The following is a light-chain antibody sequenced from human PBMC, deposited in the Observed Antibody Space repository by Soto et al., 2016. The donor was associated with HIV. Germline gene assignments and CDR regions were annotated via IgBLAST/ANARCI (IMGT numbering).Light chain of an antibody. Sequence: DIQMTQSPSTLSASVGDRVTTTCRASQSISIWLAWYQQKPGKAPDLLIYKSSILNSGVQPTFGGSGSGTEFTLTISSLQPDDFATYYCQQYNSYPWTFGLGTKVEIK. V-gene: IGKV1-5*03. CDR3: QQYNSYPWT. CDR1: QSISIW. J-gene: IGKJ1*01. CDR2: KSS.